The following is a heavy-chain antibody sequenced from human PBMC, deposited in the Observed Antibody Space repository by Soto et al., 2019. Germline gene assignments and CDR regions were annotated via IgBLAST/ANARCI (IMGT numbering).Heavy chain of an antibody. Sequence: GASVKVSCKASGYTFTSYGISWLRQAPGQGLEWMGWISAYNGNTNYAQKLQGRVTMTTDTSTSTAYMELRSLRSDDTAVYYCARDSSGWYTYYYGMDVWGQGTTVTVSS. CDR3: ARDSSGWYTYYYGMDV. J-gene: IGHJ6*02. CDR1: GYTFTSYG. V-gene: IGHV1-18*04. D-gene: IGHD6-19*01. CDR2: ISAYNGNT.